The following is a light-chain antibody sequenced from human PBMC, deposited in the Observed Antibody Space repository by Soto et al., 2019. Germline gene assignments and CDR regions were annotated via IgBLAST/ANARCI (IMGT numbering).Light chain of an antibody. CDR2: RAS. CDR1: QSISTY. Sequence: DIQMTQSPSSLSASVGDRVTISCRASQSISTYLNWYQQKPGTAPRLLIYRASSVKSGGPPRFSGSGSGRDFTLTISSLRPEDIATYFCQQSYSSSPWTVGQGTKVEV. J-gene: IGKJ1*01. V-gene: IGKV1-39*01. CDR3: QQSYSSSPWT.